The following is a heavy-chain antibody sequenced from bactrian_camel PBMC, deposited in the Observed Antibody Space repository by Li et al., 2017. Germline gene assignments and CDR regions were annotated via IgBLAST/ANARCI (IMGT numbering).Heavy chain of an antibody. CDR1: GFRYSVCS. CDR2: IRSDGIT. J-gene: IGHJ7*01. D-gene: IGHD2*01. V-gene: IGHV3S55*01. Sequence: VQLVESGGGPVQAGGSLTLSCAGSGFRYSVCSMGWYRQAPGKERVVVSTIRSDGITSYADSVKGRFTVSRHNANNTLYLQLNSLKAEDTAMYYCAKHTVQHQGLRPRYYSGMDYWGKGTQVTVS.